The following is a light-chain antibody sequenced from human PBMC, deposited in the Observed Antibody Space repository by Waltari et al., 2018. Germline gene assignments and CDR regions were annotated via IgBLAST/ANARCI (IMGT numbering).Light chain of an antibody. V-gene: IGKV3-11*01. J-gene: IGKJ5*01. CDR3: QQRSNWPPIT. CDR1: QSVSSY. CDR2: DAS. Sequence: EIVLTQSPATLSLSPGERATLPCRASQSVSSYLDWYQQKPGQAPRPLIYDASNRAPGIPARFSGSGSGTDFTLTISSLEPEDFAVYYCQQRSNWPPITFGQGTRLEIK.